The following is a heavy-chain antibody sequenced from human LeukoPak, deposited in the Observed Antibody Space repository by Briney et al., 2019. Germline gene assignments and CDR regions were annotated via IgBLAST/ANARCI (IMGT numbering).Heavy chain of an antibody. CDR1: GGSISSSNW. Sequence: PSETLSLTCAVSGGSISSSNWWSWVRQPPGKGLEWIGEIYHSGSTNYNPSLKSRVTISVDTSKNQFSLKLSSVTAADTAVYYCARDHPGSGYFDYWGQGTLVTVSS. V-gene: IGHV4-4*02. CDR2: IYHSGST. J-gene: IGHJ4*02. CDR3: ARDHPGSGYFDY. D-gene: IGHD3-10*01.